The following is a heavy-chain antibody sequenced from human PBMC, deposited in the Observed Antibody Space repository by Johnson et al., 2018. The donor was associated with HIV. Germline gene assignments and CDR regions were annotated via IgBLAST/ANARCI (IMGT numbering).Heavy chain of an antibody. CDR1: GFTFSSYW. Sequence: VQLVESGGGLVQPGGSLRLSCAASGFTFSSYWMSWVRQAPGKGQEWVANIKQDGSEKYYVDSVKGRFTISRDNAKNTLCLQMNSLRPEDTAVFYCARGNRVAARIGAFDIWGQGTMVTVSS. D-gene: IGHD6-6*01. CDR2: IKQDGSEK. J-gene: IGHJ3*02. V-gene: IGHV3-7*01. CDR3: ARGNRVAARIGAFDI.